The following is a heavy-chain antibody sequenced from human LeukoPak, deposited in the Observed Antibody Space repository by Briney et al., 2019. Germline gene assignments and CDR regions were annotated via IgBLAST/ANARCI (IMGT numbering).Heavy chain of an antibody. D-gene: IGHD5-12*01. CDR2: ISYGDGTA. Sequence: GGSLRLSCAASGFTFRSYAMNWVRQSPGEGLEWVSSISYGDGTAFYAGSVKGRFTVSRDNSRSTLYLQMASLRAEDTAVYYCGKDRGYTGYDSGGMDFWGQGILVSVSS. CDR3: GKDRGYTGYDSGGMDF. J-gene: IGHJ4*02. V-gene: IGHV3-23*01. CDR1: GFTFRSYA.